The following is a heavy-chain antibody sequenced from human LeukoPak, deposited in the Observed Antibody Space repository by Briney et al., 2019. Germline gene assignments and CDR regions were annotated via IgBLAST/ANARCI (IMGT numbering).Heavy chain of an antibody. CDR1: GFTFSSYA. Sequence: GGSLRLSCAASGFTFSSYAMSWVRQAPGKGLEWVSAISGSGGSTYYADSVKGRFTISRDNSKNTLNLQMDSLRAEDTAVYYCAKDSCSSTSCYRGVDYWGQGTLVTVSS. CDR2: ISGSGGST. CDR3: AKDSCSSTSCYRGVDY. V-gene: IGHV3-23*01. D-gene: IGHD2-2*01. J-gene: IGHJ4*02.